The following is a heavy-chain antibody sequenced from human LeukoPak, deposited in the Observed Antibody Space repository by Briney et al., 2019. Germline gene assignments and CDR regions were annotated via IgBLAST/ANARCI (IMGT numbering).Heavy chain of an antibody. CDR3: ARGYNTMIVVVDNASDI. J-gene: IGHJ3*02. CDR2: ISAYNGNT. V-gene: IGHV1-18*01. D-gene: IGHD3-22*01. Sequence: ASVKVSCKASGYTFTSYGISWVRQAPGQGLEWMGWISAYNGNTNYAQKLQGRVTMTTDTSTSTAYMELRSLRSDDTAVYYCARGYNTMIVVVDNASDIWGQGTMVTVSS. CDR1: GYTFTSYG.